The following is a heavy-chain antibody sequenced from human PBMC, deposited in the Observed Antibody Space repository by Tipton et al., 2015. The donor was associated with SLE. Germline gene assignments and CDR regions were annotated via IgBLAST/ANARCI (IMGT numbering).Heavy chain of an antibody. V-gene: IGHV3-15*01. CDR3: ARDQDRSSSGGRTYFDY. Sequence: SLRLSCAASGFTFSDHYMDWVRQAPGKGLEWVGRIKTKGDGGAAEYSTHVRDRFTISRDDSKSTLYLQMNSLRAEDTAVYYCARDQDRSSSGGRTYFDYWGQGTLVTVSS. CDR2: IKTKGDGGAA. D-gene: IGHD6-6*01. J-gene: IGHJ4*02. CDR1: GFTFSDHY.